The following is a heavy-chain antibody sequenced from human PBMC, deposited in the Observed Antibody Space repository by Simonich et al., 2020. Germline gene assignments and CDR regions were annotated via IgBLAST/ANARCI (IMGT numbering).Heavy chain of an antibody. CDR3: ARHAGFAFDI. CDR2: IYYSWVT. V-gene: IGHV4-39*01. D-gene: IGHD6-13*01. CDR1: GGSISSSGYY. Sequence: QLQLQESGPGLVKPSETLSLTRTVSGGSISSSGYYWGGIRRPPGKGLEWIGSIYYSWVTYSNPSLKSRVTISVDTSKTQFSLKLSSVTAADTAVYYCARHAGFAFDIWGQGTMVTVSS. J-gene: IGHJ3*02.